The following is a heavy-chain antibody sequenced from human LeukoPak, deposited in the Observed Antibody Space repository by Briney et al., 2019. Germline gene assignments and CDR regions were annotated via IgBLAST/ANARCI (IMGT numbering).Heavy chain of an antibody. CDR2: ISGSGGST. CDR3: AKGRVVATITNWFNP. CDR1: GFTFSSYA. D-gene: IGHD5-12*01. J-gene: IGHJ5*02. V-gene: IGHV3-23*01. Sequence: GGSLRLSCAASGFTFSSYAMSWVRQAPGKGLEWVSAISGSGGSTYYADSVKGRFTISRDNSKNTLYLQMNSLRAEDTAAYYCAKGRVVATITNWFNPWGQGTLVTVSS.